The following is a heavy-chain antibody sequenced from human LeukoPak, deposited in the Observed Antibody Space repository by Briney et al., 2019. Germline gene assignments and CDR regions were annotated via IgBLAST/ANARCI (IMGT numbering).Heavy chain of an antibody. Sequence: ASVKVSCKASGYTFTSYYMHWVRQAPGQGLEWMGIINPSGGSTSYAQKFQGRVTMTRDMSTSTVYMELSSLRSEDTAVYYCARAYSHDYSSGYYPFDYWGQGTLVTVSS. V-gene: IGHV1-46*01. CDR1: GYTFTSYY. D-gene: IGHD3-22*01. CDR2: INPSGGST. CDR3: ARAYSHDYSSGYYPFDY. J-gene: IGHJ4*02.